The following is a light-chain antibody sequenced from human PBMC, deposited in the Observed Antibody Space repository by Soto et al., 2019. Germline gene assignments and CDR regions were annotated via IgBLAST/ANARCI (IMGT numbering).Light chain of an antibody. CDR3: CSNAGGSTYV. V-gene: IGLV2-23*01. Sequence: ALTQPASVSVAPGQSITISFTGTSSDVGSHKLVSWYQQYPGKAPKLIIFEASKRPSGVSNRFSGSKSGSTASLTISGLQAEDEADYYCCSNAGGSTYVFGTGTKVTVL. CDR1: SSDVGSHKL. CDR2: EAS. J-gene: IGLJ1*01.